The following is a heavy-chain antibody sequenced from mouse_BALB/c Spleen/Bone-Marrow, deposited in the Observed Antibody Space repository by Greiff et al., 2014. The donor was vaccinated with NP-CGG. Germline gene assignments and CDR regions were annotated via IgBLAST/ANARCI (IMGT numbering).Heavy chain of an antibody. CDR1: GFSLTNYG. Sequence: QVQLQQPGPGLVQPSQSLSITCTVSGFSLTNYGVHWVRQSPGKGLEWLGVIWSGGSTDYNAAFISRLIISKDNSKSQVFFKMNSLQANDTAIYYCARRGGTMAPFAYWGQGTLVTVSA. CDR3: ARRGGTMAPFAY. CDR2: IWSGGST. V-gene: IGHV2-2*02. J-gene: IGHJ3*01. D-gene: IGHD1-1*02.